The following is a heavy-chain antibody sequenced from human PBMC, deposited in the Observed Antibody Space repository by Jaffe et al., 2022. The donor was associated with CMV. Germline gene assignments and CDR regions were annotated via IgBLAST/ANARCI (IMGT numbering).Heavy chain of an antibody. Sequence: EVQLVESGGGLVKPGGSLRLSCAASGFTFSNAWMSWVRQAPGKGLEWVGRIKSKTDGGTTDYAAPVKGRFTISRDDSKNTLYLQMNSLKTEDTAVYYCTTVSSGWYYYYYYMDVWGKGTTVTVSS. CDR2: IKSKTDGGTT. J-gene: IGHJ6*03. V-gene: IGHV3-15*01. CDR3: TTVSSGWYYYYYYMDV. D-gene: IGHD6-19*01. CDR1: GFTFSNAW.